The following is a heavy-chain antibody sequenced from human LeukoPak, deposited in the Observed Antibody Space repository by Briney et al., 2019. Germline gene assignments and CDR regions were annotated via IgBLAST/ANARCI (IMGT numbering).Heavy chain of an antibody. CDR1: GFTFSSYA. J-gene: IGHJ4*02. V-gene: IGHV3-23*01. D-gene: IGHD1-26*01. CDR3: AKMGPSGSYYSTCLGPFDY. CDR2: ISGSGGST. Sequence: GGSLRLSCAASGFTFSSYAMSWVRQAPGKGLEWVSAISGSGGSTYYADSVKGRFAISRDNSKNTLYLQMNSLRAEDRAVYYCAKMGPSGSYYSTCLGPFDYWGQGTLVTVSS.